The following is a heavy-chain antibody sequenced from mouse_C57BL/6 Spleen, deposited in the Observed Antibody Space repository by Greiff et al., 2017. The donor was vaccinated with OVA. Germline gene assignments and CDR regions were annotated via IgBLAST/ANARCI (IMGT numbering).Heavy chain of an antibody. Sequence: DVKLVESGGGLVKPGGSLKLSCAASGFTFSDYGMHWVRQAPEKGLEWVAYISSGSSTIYYADTVKGRFTISRDNAKNTLFLQMTSLRSEDTAMYYCARGSSYSYYAMDYWGQGTSVTVSS. J-gene: IGHJ4*01. D-gene: IGHD1-1*01. CDR2: ISSGSSTI. CDR1: GFTFSDYG. V-gene: IGHV5-17*01. CDR3: ARGSSYSYYAMDY.